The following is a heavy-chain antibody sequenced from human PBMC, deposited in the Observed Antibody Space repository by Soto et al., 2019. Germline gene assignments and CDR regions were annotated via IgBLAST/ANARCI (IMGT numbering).Heavy chain of an antibody. J-gene: IGHJ4*02. Sequence: GGSLRLSCAASGFTFSSYWMHWVRQAPGKGLVWVSRINSDGSSTSYADSVKGRFTISRDNAKNTLYLQMNSLRAEDTAVYYCARASDYGDYYFDYWGQGTLVTVSS. CDR3: ARASDYGDYYFDY. CDR1: GFTFSSYW. V-gene: IGHV3-74*01. D-gene: IGHD4-17*01. CDR2: INSDGSST.